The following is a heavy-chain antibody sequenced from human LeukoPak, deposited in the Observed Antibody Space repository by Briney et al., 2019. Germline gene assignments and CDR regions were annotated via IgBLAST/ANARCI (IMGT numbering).Heavy chain of an antibody. Sequence: ASGTLSLTCTVSGGSISSSSYYWGWIRQPPGKGLEWIGSIYYSGSTYYNPSLKSRVTISVDTSKNQFSLKLSSVTAADTAVYYCARHPRWLLLPDYWGQGTLVTVSS. CDR3: ARHPRWLLLPDY. V-gene: IGHV4-39*01. D-gene: IGHD3-22*01. CDR1: GGSISSSSYY. J-gene: IGHJ4*02. CDR2: IYYSGST.